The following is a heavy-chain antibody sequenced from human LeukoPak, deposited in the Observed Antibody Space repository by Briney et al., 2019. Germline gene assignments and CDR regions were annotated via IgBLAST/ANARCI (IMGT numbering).Heavy chain of an antibody. J-gene: IGHJ6*03. CDR3: ARRALYGSGRYYYYYYMDV. Sequence: PSETLSFTCAVYGVSFSGNYWSWIRQPPGKGLEWFVEINHSGSTNYNPSLKSRVTISVDTSKNQFFLELSSVTAADTAVYYCARRALYGSGRYYYYYYMDVWGKGTTVTVSS. D-gene: IGHD3-10*01. CDR1: GVSFSGNY. V-gene: IGHV4-34*01. CDR2: INHSGST.